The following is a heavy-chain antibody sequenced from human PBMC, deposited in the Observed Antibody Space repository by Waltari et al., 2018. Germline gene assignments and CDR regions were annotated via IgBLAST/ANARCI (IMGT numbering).Heavy chain of an antibody. CDR1: GGSISSYY. Sequence: QVQLQESGPGLVKPSETLSLTCTVSGGSISSYYWSWIRQPAGKGLEWIGRIYTSGSTNYNPAPKSRVTMSVDTSKNHFSLKLSSVTAADTAVYYCARVNSRTIFGVVQGGRGDYYYYYMDVWGKGTTVTVSS. J-gene: IGHJ6*03. V-gene: IGHV4-4*07. CDR3: ARVNSRTIFGVVQGGRGDYYYYYMDV. CDR2: IYTSGST. D-gene: IGHD3-3*01.